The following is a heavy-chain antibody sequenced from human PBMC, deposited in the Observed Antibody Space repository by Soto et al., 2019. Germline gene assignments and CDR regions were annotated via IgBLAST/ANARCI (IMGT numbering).Heavy chain of an antibody. J-gene: IGHJ4*02. CDR1: GFTFISYG. Sequence: GSLRLSCAASGFTFISYGIHWVRQAPGKGLEWVAVISSDGRDRHYADSVKGRFTISRDNSKNTLSLQMNSLRADDTAVYYCAKDFDIGGAAYYFDYWGQGTLVTVSS. D-gene: IGHD1-26*01. CDR2: ISSDGRDR. CDR3: AKDFDIGGAAYYFDY. V-gene: IGHV3-30*18.